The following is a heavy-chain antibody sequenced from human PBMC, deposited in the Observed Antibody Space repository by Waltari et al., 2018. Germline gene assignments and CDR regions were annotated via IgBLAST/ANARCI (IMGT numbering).Heavy chain of an antibody. V-gene: IGHV4-4*07. J-gene: IGHJ5*02. D-gene: IGHD6-19*01. CDR3: ARARTAVAPFDP. CDR1: GGSISSYY. CDR2: IYTSGST. Sequence: QVQLQESGPGLVKPSETLSLTCTVSGGSISSYYWSWIRQPAGKGLGWIGRIYTSGSTNYNPALKSRVTMSVDTSKNQFSLKLSSVTAADTAVYYCARARTAVAPFDPWGQGTLVTVSS.